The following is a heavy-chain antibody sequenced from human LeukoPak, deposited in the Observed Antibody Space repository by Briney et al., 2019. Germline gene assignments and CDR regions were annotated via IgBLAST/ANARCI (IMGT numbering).Heavy chain of an antibody. CDR2: IYSSGST. J-gene: IGHJ4*02. V-gene: IGHV4-39*07. CDR1: GGSISSSSYY. CDR3: AVGATRGDYFDY. Sequence: SETLSLTCTVSGGSISSSSYYWGWIRQPPGKGLEWIGTIYSSGSTYFNPSLKSRLTISADTSKNQFSLKLSSVTAADTAVYYCAVGATRGDYFDYWGQGTLVTVSS. D-gene: IGHD1-26*01.